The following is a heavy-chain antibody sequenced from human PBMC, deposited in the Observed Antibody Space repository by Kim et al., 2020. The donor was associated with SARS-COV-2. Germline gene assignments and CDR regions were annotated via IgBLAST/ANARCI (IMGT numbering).Heavy chain of an antibody. Sequence: ASVKVSCKASGYTFTSYDISWVRQAPGQGLEWMGWISAYNGNTNYAQKLQGRVTMTTDTSTSTAYMELRSLRSDDTAVYYCARDSLGYCSSTSCYTHYFDYWGQGTLVTVSS. D-gene: IGHD2-2*02. V-gene: IGHV1-18*01. CDR1: GYTFTSYD. J-gene: IGHJ4*02. CDR2: ISAYNGNT. CDR3: ARDSLGYCSSTSCYTHYFDY.